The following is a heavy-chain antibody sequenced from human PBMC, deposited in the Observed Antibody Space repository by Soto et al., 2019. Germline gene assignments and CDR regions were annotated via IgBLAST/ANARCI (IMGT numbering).Heavy chain of an antibody. Sequence: EVQLVESGGGLVQPGGSLRLSCAASGFTFSNYNMNWVRQAPGTGLEWLSYINSRSDTMLYADSVKGRFSISRDNARNSLYLQMNSLGAEDTAVYYCVRMTAGVAGADYWGHGTLVTVSS. CDR2: INSRSDTM. CDR1: GFTFSNYN. V-gene: IGHV3-48*01. J-gene: IGHJ4*01. D-gene: IGHD6-19*01. CDR3: VRMTAGVAGADY.